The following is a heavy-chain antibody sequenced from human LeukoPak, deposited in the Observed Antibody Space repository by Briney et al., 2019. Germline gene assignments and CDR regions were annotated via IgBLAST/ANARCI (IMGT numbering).Heavy chain of an antibody. CDR3: ASNWNYEEGFDY. Sequence: KSSETLSLTCTVSGGSIRSYYWSWIRQPAGKGLEWIGRIYTSGSTNYNPSLKSRVTMSVDTSKNQFSLKLSSVTAVDTAVYYCASNWNYEEGFDYWGQGTLVTVSS. V-gene: IGHV4-4*07. CDR2: IYTSGST. J-gene: IGHJ4*02. CDR1: GGSIRSYY. D-gene: IGHD1-7*01.